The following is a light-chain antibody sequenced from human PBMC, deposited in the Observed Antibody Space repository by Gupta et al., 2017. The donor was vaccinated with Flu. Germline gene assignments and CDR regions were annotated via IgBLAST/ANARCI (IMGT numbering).Light chain of an antibody. CDR3: SSYTGISTYVV. Sequence: QSALTQPATVPVSPGQSLNISCTGTSSDDGGYNYVSWYQQHPGKAPKLMIYEVNNRPSGVSDRFSGSKSGNTASLTICGLQAEDEADYYCSSYTGISTYVVFGGGTKLTVL. J-gene: IGLJ2*01. CDR2: EVN. CDR1: SSDDGGYNY. V-gene: IGLV2-14*01.